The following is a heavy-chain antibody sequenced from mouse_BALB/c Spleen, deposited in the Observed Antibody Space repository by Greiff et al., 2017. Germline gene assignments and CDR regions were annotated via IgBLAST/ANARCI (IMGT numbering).Heavy chain of an antibody. Sequence: QVQLQQPGAELVKPGASVKLSCKASGYTFTSYWMHLVKQRPGPGLEWIGEINPSNGRTNYNEKFKSKATLTVDKSSSTAYMQLSSLTSEDSAVYYCARREVVGLDYWGQGTSVTVSS. CDR2: INPSNGRT. V-gene: IGHV1S81*02. CDR3: ARREVVGLDY. CDR1: GYTFTSYW. D-gene: IGHD1-1*01. J-gene: IGHJ4*01.